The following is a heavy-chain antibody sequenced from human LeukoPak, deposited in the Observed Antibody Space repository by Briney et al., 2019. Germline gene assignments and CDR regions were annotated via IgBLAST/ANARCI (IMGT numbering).Heavy chain of an antibody. D-gene: IGHD3-3*01. V-gene: IGHV3-9*01. Sequence: GGSLRLSCAASGFTFDDYAMHWVRHAPGKGLEWVSGISWNSGSIGYADSVKGRFTISRDNAKNSLYLQMNSLRAEDTALYYCAKGADFWSGSPDYWGQGTLVTVSS. J-gene: IGHJ4*02. CDR1: GFTFDDYA. CDR3: AKGADFWSGSPDY. CDR2: ISWNSGSI.